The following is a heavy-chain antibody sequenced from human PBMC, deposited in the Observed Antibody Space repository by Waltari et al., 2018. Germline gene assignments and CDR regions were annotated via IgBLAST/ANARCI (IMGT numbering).Heavy chain of an antibody. CDR1: GSTFTAYY. CDR2: INPNSGGK. J-gene: IGHJ3*02. D-gene: IGHD1-26*01. Sequence: QVQLVQSGAEVKKPGASVKVSCKASGSTFTAYYLHWVLQAPGQGLGWMGWINPNSGGKNYAQKFQGRVTMTRDTSISTAYMELSRLRSDDTAVYYCAREFLGATHDAFDIWGQGTMVTVSS. CDR3: AREFLGATHDAFDI. V-gene: IGHV1-2*02.